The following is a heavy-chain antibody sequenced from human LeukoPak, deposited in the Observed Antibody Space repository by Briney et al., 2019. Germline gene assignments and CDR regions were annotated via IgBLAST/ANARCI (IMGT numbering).Heavy chain of an antibody. Sequence: PGGSLRLSCAASGFTFDDYTMHWVRQAPGKGLEWVSLISWDGGSTYYADSVKGRFTISRDNSKNSLYLQMNSLRTEDTALYYCAKDIPLTYDYGGNSVGYAFDIWGQGTMVTVSS. CDR2: ISWDGGST. CDR1: GFTFDDYT. V-gene: IGHV3-43*01. J-gene: IGHJ3*02. D-gene: IGHD4-23*01. CDR3: AKDIPLTYDYGGNSVGYAFDI.